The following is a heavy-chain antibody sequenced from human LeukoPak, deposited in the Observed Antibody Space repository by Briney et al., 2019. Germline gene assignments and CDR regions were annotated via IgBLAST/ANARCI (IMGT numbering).Heavy chain of an antibody. J-gene: IGHJ4*02. V-gene: IGHV3-23*01. CDR2: ISGSGGST. CDR1: GFTFSSYA. CDR3: ARDGYSSGWYRYYFDY. Sequence: GGSLRLSCAASGFTFSSYAMSWVRQAPGKGLEWVSAISGSGGSTYYADSVKGRFTISRDNSKNTLYLQMNSLRAEDTAVYYCARDGYSSGWYRYYFDYWGQGTLVTVSS. D-gene: IGHD6-19*01.